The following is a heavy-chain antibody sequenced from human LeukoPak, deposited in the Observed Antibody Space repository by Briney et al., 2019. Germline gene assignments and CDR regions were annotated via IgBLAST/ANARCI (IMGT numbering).Heavy chain of an antibody. CDR3: ARGPRGIAVAGTALFDY. J-gene: IGHJ4*02. Sequence: PSETLSLTCAVYGGSFSGYYWSWIRQPPGKGLEWIGEIIHRGSTNYNPSLKSRLTISVDTSKNQFSLKLSSVTAADTAVYYRARGPRGIAVAGTALFDYWGQGTLVTVSS. CDR1: GGSFSGYY. D-gene: IGHD6-19*01. CDR2: IIHRGST. V-gene: IGHV4-34*01.